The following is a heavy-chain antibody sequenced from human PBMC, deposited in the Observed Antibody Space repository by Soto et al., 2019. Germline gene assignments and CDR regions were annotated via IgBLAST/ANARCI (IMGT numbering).Heavy chain of an antibody. CDR1: GSTVSTNY. J-gene: IGHJ6*02. V-gene: IGHV3-53*01. CDR3: ARELDGMDV. D-gene: IGHD3-3*02. Sequence: PGGSLRLSCAASGSTVSTNYMNWVRQAPGKGLEWVSVIYSGGSTYYADSVKGRFTISRDIPRNTLYLQMNSLRADDTAVYYCARELDGMDVWGQGTTVTVSS. CDR2: IYSGGST.